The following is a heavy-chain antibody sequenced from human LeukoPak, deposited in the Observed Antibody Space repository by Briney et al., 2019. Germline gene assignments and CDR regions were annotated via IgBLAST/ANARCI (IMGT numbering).Heavy chain of an antibody. J-gene: IGHJ4*02. V-gene: IGHV1-69*04. D-gene: IGHD3-22*01. CDR3: ARAPSYYYYDSSGYYPDDY. CDR2: IIPILGIA. CDR1: GGAFSSYA. Sequence: ASVKVSCKASGGAFSSYAISWVRQAPGQGLEWVGRIIPILGIANYAQKFQGRVTITADKSTSTAYMELSSLRSEDTAVYYCARAPSYYYYDSSGYYPDDYWGREPWSPSPQ.